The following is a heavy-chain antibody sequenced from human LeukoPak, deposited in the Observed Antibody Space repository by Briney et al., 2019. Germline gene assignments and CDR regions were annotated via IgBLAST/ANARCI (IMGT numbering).Heavy chain of an antibody. CDR1: GGSFSGYY. CDR3: WGGRGPGRLAWFDP. J-gene: IGHJ5*02. V-gene: IGHV4-34*01. Sequence: SETLSLTCAVYGGSFSGYYWSWLRQPPGKGLEWIGEYNHSGSTNYNPSLKSRVTISVDTSKNEFSLKQSSVTSADTAVYYYWGGRGPGRLAWFDPWGQGTLVTVSS. D-gene: IGHD3-9*01. CDR2: YNHSGST.